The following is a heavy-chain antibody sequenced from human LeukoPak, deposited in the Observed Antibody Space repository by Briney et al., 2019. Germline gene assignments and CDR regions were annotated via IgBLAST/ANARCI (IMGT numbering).Heavy chain of an antibody. J-gene: IGHJ4*02. D-gene: IGHD3-16*02. V-gene: IGHV3-72*01. Sequence: GGSLRLSCAASGFTFSDHSMDCVRQAPGKGLEWVGRTRNRANSYITEYAASVKGRFTLSRDDSKNSLYLQMNSLKTEDTAVYYCAKGGALSPWYYFDYWGQGTLVTVSS. CDR2: TRNRANSYIT. CDR3: AKGGALSPWYYFDY. CDR1: GFTFSDHS.